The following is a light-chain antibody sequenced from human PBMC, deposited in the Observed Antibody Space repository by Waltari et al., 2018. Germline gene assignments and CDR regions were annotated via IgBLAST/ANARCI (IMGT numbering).Light chain of an antibody. CDR1: QNIGSW. V-gene: IGKV1-5*03. CDR2: EFF. CDR3: QHYHTYPVT. Sequence: DIQMTQSPYTLSASVGHPVTITCRASQNIGSWLAWYQHKPGKAPKLLILEFFRLQSGVPSRFSGSGSGTKFTLTINSLQPDDFATYSCQHYHTYPVTFGQGTKLEIK. J-gene: IGKJ2*01.